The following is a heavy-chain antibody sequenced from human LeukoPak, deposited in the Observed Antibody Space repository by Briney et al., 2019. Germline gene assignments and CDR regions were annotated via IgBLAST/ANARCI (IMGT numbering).Heavy chain of an antibody. Sequence: ASVKVSCKASGYTFTGYYMHWVPQAPGQGLEWMGRINPNSGGTNYAQKFQGRVTMTRDTSISTAYMELSRLRSDDTAVYYCARVRTPNARKCSSTSCYRGNWFDPWGQGIRVTVSS. D-gene: IGHD2-2*02. J-gene: IGHJ5*02. V-gene: IGHV1-2*06. CDR1: GYTFTGYY. CDR3: ARVRTPNARKCSSTSCYRGNWFDP. CDR2: INPNSGGT.